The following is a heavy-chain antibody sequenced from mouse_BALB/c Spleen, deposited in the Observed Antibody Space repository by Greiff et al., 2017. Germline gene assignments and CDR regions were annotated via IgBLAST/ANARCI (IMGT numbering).Heavy chain of an antibody. V-gene: IGHV1-54*01. Sequence: VQLQESGAELVRPGTSVKVSCKASGYAFTNYLIEWVKQRPGQGLEWIGVINPGSGGTNYNEKFKGKATLTADKSSSTAYMQLSSLTSDDSAVYFCAREGGSSWAMDYWGQGTSVTVSS. CDR3: AREGGSSWAMDY. D-gene: IGHD1-1*01. CDR2: INPGSGGT. CDR1: GYAFTNYL. J-gene: IGHJ4*01.